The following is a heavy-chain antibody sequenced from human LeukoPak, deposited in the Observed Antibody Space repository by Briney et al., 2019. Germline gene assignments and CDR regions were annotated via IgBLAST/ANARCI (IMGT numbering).Heavy chain of an antibody. CDR1: GGSISSYY. V-gene: IGHV4-30-4*01. Sequence: SETLSLTCTDSGGSISSYYWSWIRQPPGKGLEWIGYIYYSGSTYYNPSLKSRVTISVDTSKNQFSLKLSSVTAADTAVYYCARRSAVSGVNWFDPWGQGTLVTVSS. CDR3: ARRSAVSGVNWFDP. J-gene: IGHJ5*02. D-gene: IGHD3-3*01. CDR2: IYYSGST.